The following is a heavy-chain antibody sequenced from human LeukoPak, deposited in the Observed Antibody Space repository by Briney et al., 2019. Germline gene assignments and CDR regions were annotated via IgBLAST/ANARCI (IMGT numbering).Heavy chain of an antibody. J-gene: IGHJ3*02. Sequence: ASVKVSCKPTGYTFTGYYMHWVREAPGQELEWIGWINPKSGGTVYAQKFQGRVTMTRDTSSSTAYMELSRLRFDDTVVYYCARGPRITIFGVVMANDAFDIWGQGTMVTVSS. CDR1: GYTFTGYY. CDR3: ARGPRITIFGVVMANDAFDI. D-gene: IGHD3-3*01. V-gene: IGHV1-2*02. CDR2: INPKSGGT.